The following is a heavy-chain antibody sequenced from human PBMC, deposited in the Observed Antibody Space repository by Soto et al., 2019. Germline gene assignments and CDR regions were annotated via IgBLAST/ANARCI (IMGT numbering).Heavy chain of an antibody. D-gene: IGHD4-17*01. J-gene: IGHJ3*02. CDR3: ARDTGDYGDYAAFDI. CDR1: GFTFSSYS. V-gene: IGHV3-48*01. CDR2: ISSSSSTI. Sequence: GGSLRLSCAASGFTFSSYSMNWVRQAPGKGLEWVSYISSSSSTIYYADSVKGRFTISRDNAKNSLYLQMNSLRAEDTAVYYCARDTGDYGDYAAFDIWGQGTMVTVSS.